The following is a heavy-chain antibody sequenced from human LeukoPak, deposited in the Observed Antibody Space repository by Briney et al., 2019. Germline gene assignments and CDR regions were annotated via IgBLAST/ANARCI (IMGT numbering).Heavy chain of an antibody. J-gene: IGHJ4*02. V-gene: IGHV3-7*01. CDR1: GFTFSSYW. CDR3: ARDKIEGPTKLDY. CDR2: IKQDESEK. Sequence: GGSLRLSCAASGFTFSSYWMSWVRQAPGKGLEWVANIKQDESEKYYVDSVKGGFTISRANAKISLYLQMNSLRAEDTAVYYCARDKIEGPTKLDYWGQGILVTVSS. D-gene: IGHD1-1*01.